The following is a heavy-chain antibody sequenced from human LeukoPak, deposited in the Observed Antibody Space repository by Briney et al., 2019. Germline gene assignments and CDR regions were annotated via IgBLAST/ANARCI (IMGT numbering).Heavy chain of an antibody. Sequence: PSETLSLTGAVYGGSFSGYYWSWIRQAPGKGLEWIGEINHSGSTNYNPSLKSRVTISVDTSKNQFSLKLSSVTAADTAVYYCARAEGSGSYQKVIDYWGQGTLVTVSS. CDR2: INHSGST. V-gene: IGHV4-34*01. D-gene: IGHD3-10*01. CDR3: ARAEGSGSYQKVIDY. CDR1: GGSFSGYY. J-gene: IGHJ4*02.